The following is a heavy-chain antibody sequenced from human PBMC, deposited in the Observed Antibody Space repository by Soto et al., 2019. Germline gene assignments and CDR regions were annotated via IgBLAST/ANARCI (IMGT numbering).Heavy chain of an antibody. D-gene: IGHD5-18*01. CDR2: IRSKANSYAT. J-gene: IGHJ6*02. CDR1: GCPFSGSA. CDR3: TRSGYSDYYYYGMDV. V-gene: IGHV3-73*01. Sequence: GGSLRLSCAASGCPFSGSAMHWVRQASGKGLEWVGRIRSKANSYATAYAASVKGRFTISRDDSKNTAYLQMNSLKTEDTAVYYCTRSGYSDYYYYGMDVWGQGTTVTVSS.